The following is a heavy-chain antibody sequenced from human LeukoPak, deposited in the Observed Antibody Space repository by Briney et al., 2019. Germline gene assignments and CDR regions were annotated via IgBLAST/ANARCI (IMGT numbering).Heavy chain of an antibody. V-gene: IGHV3-20*01. CDR2: INWNGGST. Sequence: LPGGSLRLPCAASGFTFDDYGMSWVRQAPGKGLEWVSGINWNGGSTGYADSVKGRFTISRDNAKNSLYLQMNSLRAEDTALYHCARGSGSYPFDYWGQGTLVTVSS. CDR3: ARGSGSYPFDY. D-gene: IGHD1-26*01. J-gene: IGHJ4*02. CDR1: GFTFDDYG.